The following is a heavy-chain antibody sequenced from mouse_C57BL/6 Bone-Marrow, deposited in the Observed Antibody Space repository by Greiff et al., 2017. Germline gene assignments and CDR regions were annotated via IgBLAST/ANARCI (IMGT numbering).Heavy chain of an antibody. V-gene: IGHV1-76*01. CDR2: IYPGSGNT. D-gene: IGHD1-1*01. CDR1: GYTFTDYY. CDR3: ARLRSWYFDV. J-gene: IGHJ1*03. Sequence: VQLQQSGAELVRPGASVKLSCKASGYTFTDYYINWVKQRPGQGLEWIARIYPGSGNTYYNEKFKGKATLTAEKSSSTAYMQLSSLTSEDSAVYCCARLRSWYFDVWGTGTTVTVSS.